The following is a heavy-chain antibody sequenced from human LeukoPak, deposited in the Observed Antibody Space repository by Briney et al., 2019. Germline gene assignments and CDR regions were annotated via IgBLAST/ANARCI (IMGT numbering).Heavy chain of an antibody. CDR3: ARDGDCSSDSCYFDY. J-gene: IGHJ4*02. CDR2: IYYSGTT. V-gene: IGHV4-31*03. CDR1: GGSISSSAYY. D-gene: IGHD2-2*01. Sequence: NPSETLSLTCTVSGGSISSSAYYWSWIRQHPGKGLEWIGYIYYSGTTYYNPSLKSRVTISVDTSKNQFSLNLSSVAAADTAVYYCARDGDCSSDSCYFDYWGQGILVTVSS.